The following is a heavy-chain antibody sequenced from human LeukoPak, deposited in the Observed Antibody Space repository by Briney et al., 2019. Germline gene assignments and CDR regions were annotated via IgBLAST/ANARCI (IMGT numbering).Heavy chain of an antibody. CDR3: ARQHRWIQLWFDP. V-gene: IGHV4-4*02. Sequence: PSETLSLTCAVSGGSISSSNWWSWVRQPPGKGLEWIGEIYHSGSTNYNPSLKSRVTISVDKSKNQFSLKLSSVTAADTAVYYCARQHRWIQLWFDPWGQGTLVTVSS. CDR2: IYHSGST. D-gene: IGHD5-18*01. J-gene: IGHJ5*02. CDR1: GGSISSSNW.